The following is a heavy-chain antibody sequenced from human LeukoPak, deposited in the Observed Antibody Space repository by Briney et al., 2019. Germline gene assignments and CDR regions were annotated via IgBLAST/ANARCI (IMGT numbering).Heavy chain of an antibody. CDR2: IYGSGGT. J-gene: IGHJ3*01. V-gene: IGHV4-4*07. CDR1: GGAISSYY. Sequence: SETLSLSCTVSGGAISSYYWSWIRQSAGKGLEWIGQIYGSGGTNYNPSLKSRVTMSTDRSKNQISLRLSSVTAADTAIYYCARNRTNDHVEVPFVWGHGTMVTVSS. CDR3: ARNRTNDHVEVPFV. D-gene: IGHD2/OR15-2a*01.